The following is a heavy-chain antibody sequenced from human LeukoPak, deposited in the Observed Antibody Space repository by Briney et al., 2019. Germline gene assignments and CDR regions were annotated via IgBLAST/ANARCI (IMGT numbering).Heavy chain of an antibody. J-gene: IGHJ5*02. V-gene: IGHV4-38-2*02. CDR2: IYHSGST. Sequence: SETLSLTCTVSGYSISSGYFWGWIRQPPGKGLECIGTIYHSGSTYYNPSLKSRVTISVDTSKNQFSLKLNSVTAANTAVYYCARIYSSSWFLNWFDPWGQGTLVTVSS. D-gene: IGHD6-13*01. CDR1: GYSISSGYF. CDR3: ARIYSSSWFLNWFDP.